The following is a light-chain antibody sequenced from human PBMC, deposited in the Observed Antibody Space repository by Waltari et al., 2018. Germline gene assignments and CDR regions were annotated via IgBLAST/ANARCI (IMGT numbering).Light chain of an antibody. Sequence: QSVHTQPPSASVAPGQRVIISCTRSSSNIWAGFPVSWYQQFPGTAPTLLSYENNKRSSGVEERFAGSKSGTSAFLTSTGLQSEDDADYYCSGWDSSLSIDMFGGGTRLTVL. CDR3: SGWDSSLSIDM. CDR1: SSNIWAGFP. J-gene: IGLJ3*02. CDR2: ENN. V-gene: IGLV1-40*01.